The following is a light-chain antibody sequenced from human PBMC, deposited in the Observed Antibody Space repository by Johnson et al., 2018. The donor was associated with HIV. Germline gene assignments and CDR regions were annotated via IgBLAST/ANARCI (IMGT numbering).Light chain of an antibody. J-gene: IGLJ1*01. CDR3: GTWDTSLSAGGV. CDR2: ENN. V-gene: IGLV1-51*02. Sequence: QSVLTQPPSVSAAPGQKVTISCSVSSSNIGNNYISWYQQHPGTAPKLLIYENNKRPSGSPDRFSGSKSGTSATLGITGLQTGDEADYYCGTWDTSLSAGGVFGTGTKVTVL. CDR1: SSNIGNNY.